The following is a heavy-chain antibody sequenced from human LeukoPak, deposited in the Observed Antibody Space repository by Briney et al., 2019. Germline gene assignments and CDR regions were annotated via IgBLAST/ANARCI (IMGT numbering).Heavy chain of an antibody. J-gene: IGHJ4*02. V-gene: IGHV3-33*01. D-gene: IGHD1-26*01. CDR3: ARQSSYSGIYT. CDR2: IWYDGSEK. Sequence: GGSLRLSCAASGFTFSSYGIQWVRQAPGKGLEWVAVIWYDGSEKYYADSVKGRFTISRDNSKNTVYLQMNSLRVEDTAVYYCARQSSYSGIYTWGQGTLVTVSS. CDR1: GFTFSSYG.